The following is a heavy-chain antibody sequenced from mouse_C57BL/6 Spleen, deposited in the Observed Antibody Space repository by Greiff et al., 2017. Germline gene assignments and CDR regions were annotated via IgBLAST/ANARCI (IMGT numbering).Heavy chain of an antibody. V-gene: IGHV5-6*01. J-gene: IGHJ2*01. Sequence: EVQGVESGGDLVKPGGSLKLSCAASGFTFSSYGMSWVRQTPDKRLEWVATISSGGSYTYYPDSVKGRFTISRDNAKNTLYLQMSSLKSEDTAMYYCARLDYHLFDYWGQGTTLTVSS. CDR3: ARLDYHLFDY. CDR1: GFTFSSYG. D-gene: IGHD2-4*01. CDR2: ISSGGSYT.